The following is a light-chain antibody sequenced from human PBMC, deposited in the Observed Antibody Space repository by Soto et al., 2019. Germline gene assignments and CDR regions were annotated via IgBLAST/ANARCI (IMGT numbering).Light chain of an antibody. CDR1: QTISSW. J-gene: IGKJ1*01. CDR3: QQYSTYPWT. V-gene: IGKV1-5*01. Sequence: IQMTQSPSTLSGSVGGRVTITCRASQTISSWLAWYQQKPGKAPKLLIFDASSLESGVPSRFSGSGSATEFTLTISSLQPDDFATYYCQQYSTYPWTFGQGTKVDIK. CDR2: DAS.